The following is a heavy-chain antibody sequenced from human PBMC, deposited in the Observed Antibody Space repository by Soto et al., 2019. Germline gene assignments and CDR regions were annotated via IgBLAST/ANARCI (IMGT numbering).Heavy chain of an antibody. V-gene: IGHV2-5*02. CDR2: IYWDDDK. J-gene: IGHJ5*02. D-gene: IGHD7-27*01. CDR1: ECSLSTSRVG. Sequence: CGHKLVTNPQTLALTSTFSECSLSTSRVGVGRIRQPPGKALEWLALIYWDDDKRYSPSLKSRLTITKDTSKNQVVLTMTNMDPVDTATYYCAHSWANWFDPWGQGTLVNVSS. CDR3: AHSWANWFDP.